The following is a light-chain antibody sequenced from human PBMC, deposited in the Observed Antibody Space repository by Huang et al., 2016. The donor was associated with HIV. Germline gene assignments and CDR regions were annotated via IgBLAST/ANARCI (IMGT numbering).Light chain of an antibody. Sequence: DVMMTQSPLSLPVTLGQPASISCRSTQSLVHSDGNIYLNWFQQRPGQSPRRLMYKVSNRDSGVPDRFGGSGSGTAFTLKISRVESEDIGVYYCMQGTHWPPSFGLGTKLEIK. CDR1: QSLVHSDGNIY. V-gene: IGKV2-30*02. CDR2: KVS. CDR3: MQGTHWPPS. J-gene: IGKJ2*01.